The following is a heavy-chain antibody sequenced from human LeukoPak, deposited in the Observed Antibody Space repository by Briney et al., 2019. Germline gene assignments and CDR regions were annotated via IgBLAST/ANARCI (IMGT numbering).Heavy chain of an antibody. Sequence: PSQTLSLTCTVSGGSISSGSYYWSWIRQPAGKGLEWIGRIYTSGSTNYNPSLKSRVTISVDTSKNQFSLKLNSVTAADTAVYYCARDGGSGWSAALDYWGQGTLVTVSS. V-gene: IGHV4-61*02. CDR3: ARDGGSGWSAALDY. CDR1: GGSISSGSYY. CDR2: IYTSGST. J-gene: IGHJ4*02. D-gene: IGHD6-19*01.